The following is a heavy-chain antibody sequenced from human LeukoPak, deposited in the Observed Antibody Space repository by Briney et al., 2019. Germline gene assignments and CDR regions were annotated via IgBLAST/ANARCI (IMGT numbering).Heavy chain of an antibody. CDR3: ARLHSYGGYYFDY. CDR2: IYYSGST. Sequence: PSETLSLTCTVSGGSISSSSYYWGWIRQPPGKGLEWIGSIYYSGSTYYNPSLKSRVTISVDTSKNQFSLKLSSVTAADTAVYYCARLHSYGGYYFDYWGQGTLVTVSS. D-gene: IGHD5-18*01. J-gene: IGHJ4*02. V-gene: IGHV4-39*07. CDR1: GGSISSSSYY.